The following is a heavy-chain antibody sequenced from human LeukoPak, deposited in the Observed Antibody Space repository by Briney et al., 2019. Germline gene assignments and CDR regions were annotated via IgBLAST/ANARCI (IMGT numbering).Heavy chain of an antibody. D-gene: IGHD6-13*01. J-gene: IGHJ4*02. V-gene: IGHV3-30*03. CDR2: ISYDGSNK. CDR3: ARGKSSSWYSDY. CDR1: GFTLSIYS. Sequence: GGSLRLSCAASGFTLSIYSMNWVRQAPGKGLEWVAVISYDGSNKYYADSVKGRFTISRDNSKNTLYLQMNSLRAEDTAVYYCARGKSSSWYSDYWGQGTLVTVSS.